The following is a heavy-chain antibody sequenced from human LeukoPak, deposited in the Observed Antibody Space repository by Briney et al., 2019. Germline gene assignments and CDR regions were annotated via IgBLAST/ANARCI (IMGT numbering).Heavy chain of an antibody. CDR3: ARFCSHIDCFSSYFDS. V-gene: IGHV4-34*01. Sequence: PSETLSLTCAVYGGSLSGYYWSWIRQPPGKGLKGIGEINHSGSTNSNSSLKSRVTISIDTSKNQFSLNLTSVTAADTAVYYCARFCSHIDCFSSYFDSWGQGILVTVSS. D-gene: IGHD2-15*01. CDR2: INHSGST. CDR1: GGSLSGYY. J-gene: IGHJ4*02.